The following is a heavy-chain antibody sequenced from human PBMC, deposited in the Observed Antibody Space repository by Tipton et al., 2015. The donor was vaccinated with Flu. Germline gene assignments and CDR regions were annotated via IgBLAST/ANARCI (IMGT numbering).Heavy chain of an antibody. D-gene: IGHD2-2*01. CDR3: ARGYPEGNCSSTSCPWYNFQYYYYYYGMDV. Sequence: AASGFTFSSYEMNWVRQAPGKGLEWVSYISSSGSTIYYADSVKGRFTISRDNAKNSLYLQMNSLRAEDTAVYYCARGYPEGNCSSTSCPWYNFQYYYYYYGMDVWGQGTTVTVSS. V-gene: IGHV3-48*03. J-gene: IGHJ6*02. CDR1: GFTFSSYE. CDR2: ISSSGSTI.